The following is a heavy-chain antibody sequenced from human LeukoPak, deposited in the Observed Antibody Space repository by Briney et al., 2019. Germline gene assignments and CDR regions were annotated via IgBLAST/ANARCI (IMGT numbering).Heavy chain of an antibody. CDR3: ARSVGATPSFDY. CDR1: GYTFTGYY. J-gene: IGHJ4*02. CDR2: INPNSGGT. D-gene: IGHD1-26*01. Sequence: ASVKVSCKASGYTFTGYYMHWVRQAPGQGLEWMGWINPNSGGTNYAQKFQGRVTMTRDTSISTAYMELSRLRSDDTAVYYCARSVGATPSFDYWGQGTLVTVSS. V-gene: IGHV1-2*02.